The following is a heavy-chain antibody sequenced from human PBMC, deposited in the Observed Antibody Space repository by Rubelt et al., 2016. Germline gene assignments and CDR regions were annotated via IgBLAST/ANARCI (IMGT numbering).Heavy chain of an antibody. CDR3: ARDILMVGATLYFDL. V-gene: IGHV4-59*11. CDR1: GASITTHY. D-gene: IGHD1-26*01. J-gene: IGHJ2*01. CDR2: GHYSGST. Sequence: QVQLQESGPGLVKPSETLSLTCSVSGASITTHYWSWVRQFPGKGLEWLVYGHYSGSTNYNPSPKRRLIMSVDTSKNQFSRKLSSVTAADTAVYYGARDILMVGATLYFDLWGRGTLVTVS.